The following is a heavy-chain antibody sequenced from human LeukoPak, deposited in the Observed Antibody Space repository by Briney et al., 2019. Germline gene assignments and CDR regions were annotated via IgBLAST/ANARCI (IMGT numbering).Heavy chain of an antibody. CDR2: INSKSGDT. Sequence: ASVQVSCKASGYTLTEYYMHWVRQAPGQGLEWMGWINSKSGDTRYAQKFQGRVTMTRDTSIATVYMDLSRLTSDDTAVYYCARDDGQSSTNALDIWGEGTMVTVSS. D-gene: IGHD4-11*01. V-gene: IGHV1-2*02. J-gene: IGHJ3*02. CDR3: ARDDGQSSTNALDI. CDR1: GYTLTEYY.